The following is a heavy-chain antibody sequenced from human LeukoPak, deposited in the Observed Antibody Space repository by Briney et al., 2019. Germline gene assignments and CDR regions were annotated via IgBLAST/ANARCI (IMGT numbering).Heavy chain of an antibody. CDR3: ARTRGYSGSEDFDY. Sequence: SETLSLTCTVSGGSIRSYYWSWIRQPPGKGLEWIGYIYTSGSTNYNPSLKSRVTISVDTSKNQFSLKLSSVTAADTAVYYCARTRGYSGSEDFDYWGQGTLVTVSS. CDR2: IYTSGST. V-gene: IGHV4-4*09. D-gene: IGHD5-12*01. J-gene: IGHJ4*02. CDR1: GGSIRSYY.